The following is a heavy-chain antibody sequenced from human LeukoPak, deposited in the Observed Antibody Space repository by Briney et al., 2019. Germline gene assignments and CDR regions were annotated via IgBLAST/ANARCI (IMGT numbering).Heavy chain of an antibody. Sequence: GGSLRLSCAASGFTFSSYGMHWVRQAPGKGLEWVAVISYDGSNKYYADSVKGRFTISRDNSKNTLYLQMNSLRAEDTAVYYCARGGLRVGTGDGLDYWGQGTLVIVSS. J-gene: IGHJ4*02. CDR3: ARGGLRVGTGDGLDY. V-gene: IGHV3-30*19. CDR1: GFTFSSYG. D-gene: IGHD5-12*01. CDR2: ISYDGSNK.